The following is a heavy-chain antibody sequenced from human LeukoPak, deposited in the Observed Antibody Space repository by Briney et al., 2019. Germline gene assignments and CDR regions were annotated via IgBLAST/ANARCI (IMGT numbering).Heavy chain of an antibody. CDR1: GGTFSSYA. D-gene: IGHD2-2*01. J-gene: IGHJ6*03. V-gene: IGHV1-69*01. CDR2: IIPIFGTA. Sequence: SVKVSCKASGGTFSSYAISWVRQPPGQGLEWMGGIIPIFGTANYAQKFQGRVTITADESTSTAYMELSSLRSEDTAVYYCARANGIVVVPAAPYYYMDVWGKGTTVTVSS. CDR3: ARANGIVVVPAAPYYYMDV.